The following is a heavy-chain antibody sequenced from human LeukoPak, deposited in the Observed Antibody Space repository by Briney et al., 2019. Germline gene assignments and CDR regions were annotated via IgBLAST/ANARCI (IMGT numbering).Heavy chain of an antibody. CDR1: GGSISSGSYY. D-gene: IGHD4-17*01. J-gene: IGHJ4*02. V-gene: IGHV4-61*02. CDR2: IYTSGST. Sequence: SQTLSLTCTVSGGSISSGSYYWSWIRQPAGKGLEWIGRIYTSGSTNYNPSLKSRVTISVDTSKNQFSLKLSSVTAADTAVYYCARYGDYVFDYWGQGTLVTVSS. CDR3: ARYGDYVFDY.